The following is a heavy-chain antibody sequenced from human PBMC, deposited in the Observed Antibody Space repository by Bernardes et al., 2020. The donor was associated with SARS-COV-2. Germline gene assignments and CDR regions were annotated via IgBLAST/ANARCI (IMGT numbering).Heavy chain of an antibody. CDR3: ARDAYDSSGLYFDY. CDR1: GGSISSGGYY. CDR2: IYYSGST. J-gene: IGHJ4*02. Sequence: SETLSLTCTVSGGSISSGGYYWSWIRQHPGLGLEWIGYIYYSGSTYYNPSLKSRVTISVDTSKNQFSLKLSSVTAADTAVYYCARDAYDSSGLYFDYWGQGTLVTVSS. V-gene: IGHV4-31*03. D-gene: IGHD3-22*01.